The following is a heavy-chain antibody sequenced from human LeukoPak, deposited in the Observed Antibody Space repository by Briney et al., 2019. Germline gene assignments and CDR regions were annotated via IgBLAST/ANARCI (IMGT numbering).Heavy chain of an antibody. CDR1: GASISGYY. D-gene: IGHD3-3*01. Sequence: SETLSLTCSVSGASISGYYWSWMRQTPGKGLEWIGYVYYNGNTNYNPSLQSRVTITVDTSRNQFSLNLRSVTAADTAVYFCARYMRASGTYDFDYWGQGTLVTVSS. V-gene: IGHV4-59*13. J-gene: IGHJ4*02. CDR3: ARYMRASGTYDFDY. CDR2: VYYNGNT.